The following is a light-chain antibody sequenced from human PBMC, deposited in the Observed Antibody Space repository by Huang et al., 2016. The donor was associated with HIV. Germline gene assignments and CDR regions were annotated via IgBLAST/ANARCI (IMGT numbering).Light chain of an antibody. J-gene: IGKJ1*01. CDR1: QTLVHTDGNTY. CDR2: KVS. Sequence: DVIMTQSPLLLPVTLGQPAAISCRSRQTLVHTDGNTYLNWFLQRPGQSPRRLIYKVSNRDSGVPDRFTGSGSGIEFTLTISRVEAEDVGFYYCMQGTHWPPGTFGQGTNMEIK. CDR3: MQGTHWPPGT. V-gene: IGKV2-30*02.